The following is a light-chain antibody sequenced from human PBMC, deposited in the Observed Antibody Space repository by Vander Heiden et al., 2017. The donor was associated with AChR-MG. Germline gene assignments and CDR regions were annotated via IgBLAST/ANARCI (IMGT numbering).Light chain of an antibody. CDR3: QQYHNWLT. Sequence: DIVLTQPPVTVSVFPGDRATLSCRASQSVSNNLAWYQQKPGLAPRLLIYAVSVRATGVPARFSGSGSGTDFTLTISSLQSEDFAIYYWQQYHNWLTFGGGTKVEI. CDR2: AVS. J-gene: IGKJ4*01. CDR1: QSVSNN. V-gene: IGKV3-15*01.